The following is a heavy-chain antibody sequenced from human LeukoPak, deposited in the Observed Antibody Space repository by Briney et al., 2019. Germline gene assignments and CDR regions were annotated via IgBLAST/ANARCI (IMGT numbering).Heavy chain of an antibody. D-gene: IGHD2-8*02. CDR2: ISNDGTVE. J-gene: IGHJ1*01. V-gene: IGHV3-30*04. Sequence: GGSLRLSCTASGFTFSGYAMHWVRQAPGKGLEWMAVISNDGTVEYYVDSVKGRFTTSRDNSKNTLYLQMSSLRPEDTAVYYCARARRIDCTATTSRSLEPWGQGTLVTVSS. CDR1: GFTFSGYA. CDR3: ARARRIDCTATTSRSLEP.